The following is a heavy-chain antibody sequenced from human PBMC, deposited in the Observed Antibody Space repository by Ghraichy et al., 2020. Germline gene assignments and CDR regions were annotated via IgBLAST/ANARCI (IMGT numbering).Heavy chain of an antibody. Sequence: GGSLRLSCAASGFTFSSYWMSWVHQAPGKGMEWVANINQDGSEIYYVDSVKGRFTISRDNAKNSLYLQMNSLRAEDTAVYYCAISATARGGNDKWGQGTLVTVSS. J-gene: IGHJ4*02. CDR3: AISATARGGNDK. D-gene: IGHD3-10*01. CDR2: INQDGSEI. CDR1: GFTFSSYW. V-gene: IGHV3-7*03.